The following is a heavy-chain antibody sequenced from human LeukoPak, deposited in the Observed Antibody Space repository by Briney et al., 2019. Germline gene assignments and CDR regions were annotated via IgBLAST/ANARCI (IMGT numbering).Heavy chain of an antibody. CDR1: GYSISSGYY. J-gene: IGHJ5*02. CDR3: ARILLWFGELPYNWFDP. V-gene: IGHV4-38-2*02. CDR2: IYYSGTT. D-gene: IGHD3-10*01. Sequence: SETLSLTCTVSGYSISSGYYWGWIRQPPGKGLEWIGTIYYSGTTYYNPSLKSRVTISLDTSKNQFSLKLSSVTAADTAVYYCARILLWFGELPYNWFDPWGQGTLVTVSS.